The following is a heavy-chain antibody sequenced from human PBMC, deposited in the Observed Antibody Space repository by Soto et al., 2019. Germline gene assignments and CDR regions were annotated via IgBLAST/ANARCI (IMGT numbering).Heavy chain of an antibody. D-gene: IGHD5-12*01. J-gene: IGHJ6*02. CDR3: TRSGYSDAHYYGMDV. Sequence: PGGSLRLSGTASGFTFADYAMSWFRQAPGKGLEWVGFIRSKAYGGTTEYAASVKGRFTISRDDSKSIAYLQMNSLKTEDTAVYYCTRSGYSDAHYYGMDVWGQGTTVTVSS. CDR1: GFTFADYA. V-gene: IGHV3-49*03. CDR2: IRSKAYGGTT.